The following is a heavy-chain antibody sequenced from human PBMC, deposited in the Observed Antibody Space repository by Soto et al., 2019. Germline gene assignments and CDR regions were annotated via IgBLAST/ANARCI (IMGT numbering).Heavy chain of an antibody. D-gene: IGHD1-7*01. J-gene: IGHJ6*02. Sequence: PGGSLRLSCAASGFTFRNYAMSWVRQAPGKGLEWVSAISDSGDNTYYADSIKGRSTISRDNSKNTLYLHMNSLRADDTAVYYCGPGNSAVYSMDVWGQGTTVTVSS. V-gene: IGHV3-23*01. CDR1: GFTFRNYA. CDR2: ISDSGDNT. CDR3: GPGNSAVYSMDV.